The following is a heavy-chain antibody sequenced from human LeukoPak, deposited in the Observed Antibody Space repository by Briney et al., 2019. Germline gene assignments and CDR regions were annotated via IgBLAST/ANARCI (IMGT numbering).Heavy chain of an antibody. Sequence: PGRSLRLSCAASGFKFDDYAMHWVRQAPGKGLEWVSGISWNSGSIGYADSVKGRFTVSRDNAKNSLYLQMNSLRAEDTALYYCAKTILGVTFNWYFDLWGRGTVVTVSS. V-gene: IGHV3-9*01. D-gene: IGHD1-26*01. CDR1: GFKFDDYA. CDR2: ISWNSGSI. CDR3: AKTILGVTFNWYFDL. J-gene: IGHJ2*01.